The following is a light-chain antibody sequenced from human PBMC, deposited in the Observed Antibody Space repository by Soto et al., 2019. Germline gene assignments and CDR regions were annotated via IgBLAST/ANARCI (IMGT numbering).Light chain of an antibody. Sequence: EVVLTQSPATLSLSPGERATLSCRASQSVSSYLAWYQQKPGQAPRLLIYDASNRATGIPPRFSGSGSGTDFTLTISSLEPEDFAVYYCQHRSNWPITFGQGTRLEIK. CDR3: QHRSNWPIT. CDR1: QSVSSY. V-gene: IGKV3-11*01. CDR2: DAS. J-gene: IGKJ5*01.